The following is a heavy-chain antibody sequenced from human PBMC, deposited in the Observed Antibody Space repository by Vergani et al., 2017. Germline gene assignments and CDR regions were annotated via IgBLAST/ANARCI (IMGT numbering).Heavy chain of an antibody. D-gene: IGHD6-6*01. CDR2: IWYDGTNK. Sequence: QVQLVESGGGVVQPGRSLRLSCAASGFTFSNYGMHWVRQAPGKGLEWVAVIWYDGTNKYYADSVKGRFTISRDNSKNTLNLQMNSLRVENTAVYYCAKHLEYTNSAGPRWGKGTLVPVSS. CDR1: GFTFSNYG. CDR3: AKHLEYTNSAGPR. V-gene: IGHV3-33*06. J-gene: IGHJ4*02.